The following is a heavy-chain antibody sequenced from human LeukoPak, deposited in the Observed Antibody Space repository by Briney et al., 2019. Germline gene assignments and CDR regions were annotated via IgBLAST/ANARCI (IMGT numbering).Heavy chain of an antibody. V-gene: IGHV1-2*04. CDR1: GYTFTGYY. CDR3: ARGIIAAAGISDY. Sequence: ASVKVSCKASGYTFTGYYMHWVRQAPGQGLEWMGWINPNSGSTNYAQKFQGWVTMTRDTSISTAYMELSRLRSDDTAVYYCARGIIAAAGISDYWGQGTLVTVSS. D-gene: IGHD6-13*01. CDR2: INPNSGST. J-gene: IGHJ4*02.